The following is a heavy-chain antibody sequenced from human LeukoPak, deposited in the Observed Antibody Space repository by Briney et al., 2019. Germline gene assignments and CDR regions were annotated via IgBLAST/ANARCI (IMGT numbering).Heavy chain of an antibody. CDR2: IYSGGAT. V-gene: IGHV3-66*01. J-gene: IGHJ6*02. D-gene: IGHD6-13*01. Sequence: GGSLRLSCTHSGFFVGSKYMCWVRQAPGAGLEWVAVIYSGGATYYAGSVKGRFIISRDNTTNNLYIQQNSLQAEDRAVYYCARAAFASSWYEGGLDVWGQGTFVTVSS. CDR1: GFFVGSKY. CDR3: ARAAFASSWYEGGLDV.